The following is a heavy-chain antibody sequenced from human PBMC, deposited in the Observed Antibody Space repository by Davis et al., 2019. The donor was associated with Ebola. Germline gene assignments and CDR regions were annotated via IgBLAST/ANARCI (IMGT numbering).Heavy chain of an antibody. Sequence: PSETLSLTCTVSGGSISSSSYYWGWIRQPPGKGLEWIGSIYYSGSTYYNPSLKSRVTISVDTSKNQFSLKLSSVTAADTAVYYCARLAVAGILDVWGQGTTVTVSS. CDR1: GGSISSSSYY. V-gene: IGHV4-39*01. CDR3: ARLAVAGILDV. CDR2: IYYSGST. D-gene: IGHD6-19*01. J-gene: IGHJ6*02.